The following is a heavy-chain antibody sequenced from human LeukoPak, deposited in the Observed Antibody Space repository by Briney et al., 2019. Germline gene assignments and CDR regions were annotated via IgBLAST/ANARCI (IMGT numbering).Heavy chain of an antibody. D-gene: IGHD6-19*01. CDR2: IRDSGAST. J-gene: IGHJ3*02. CDR3: AKAGRSGWYPGWPFDI. CDR1: GFTFLTYA. V-gene: IGHV3-23*01. Sequence: GSLRLSCAASGFTFLTYAMSWVRQAPGKGLQWVSVIRDSGASTYYADSVKGRFTISRDNSKNTLYLQMNSLRAEDTAVYYCAKAGRSGWYPGWPFDIWGQGTMVTVSS.